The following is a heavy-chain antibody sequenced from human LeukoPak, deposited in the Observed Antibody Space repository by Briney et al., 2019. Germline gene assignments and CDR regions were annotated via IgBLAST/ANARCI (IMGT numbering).Heavy chain of an antibody. CDR3: ARSPDYGDYPLLS. J-gene: IGHJ4*02. D-gene: IGHD4-17*01. CDR1: GYTFTSYG. CDR2: ISAYNGNT. V-gene: IGHV1-18*01. Sequence: ASVKVSCKASGYTFTSYGISWVRQAPGQGLEWMGWISAYNGNTNYAQKLQGRVTMTTDTSTSTDYMELRSLRSDDTAVYYCARSPDYGDYPLLSWGQGTLVTVSS.